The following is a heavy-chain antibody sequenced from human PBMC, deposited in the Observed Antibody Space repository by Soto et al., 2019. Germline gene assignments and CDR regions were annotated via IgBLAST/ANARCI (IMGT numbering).Heavy chain of an antibody. J-gene: IGHJ2*01. CDR3: AKVTRAIYCGADCSYWYFDL. CDR2: ITNSGGST. Sequence: EVQLLESGGGLVQPGGSLRLSCAASGFRFNAYAMNWVRQAPGKGLEWVSGITNSGGSTYYADSVKGRFTISRDNSRNTLYLQMGSVRAEDTDIYYSAKVTRAIYCGADCSYWYFDLWGRGTQVTVSS. D-gene: IGHD2-21*02. CDR1: GFRFNAYA. V-gene: IGHV3-23*01.